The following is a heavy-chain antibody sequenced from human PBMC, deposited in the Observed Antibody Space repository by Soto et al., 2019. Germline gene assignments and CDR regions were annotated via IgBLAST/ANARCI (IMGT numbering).Heavy chain of an antibody. V-gene: IGHV3-72*01. J-gene: IGHJ5*02. D-gene: IGHD2-2*01. CDR2: IRSKAKSYTT. CDR1: GFTFSDHY. CDR3: AKLPAAPQDDDNWFDP. Sequence: GGSLRLSCAASGFTFSDHYMDWVRQAPGKGLEWVGRIRSKAKSYTTEYAASVKGRFTISRDDSKNSLYLQMNGLKTEDTAVYYCAKLPAAPQDDDNWFDPWGQGTLVTVSS.